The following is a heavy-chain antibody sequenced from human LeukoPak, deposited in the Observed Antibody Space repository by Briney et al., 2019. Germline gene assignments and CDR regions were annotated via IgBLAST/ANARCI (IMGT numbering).Heavy chain of an antibody. CDR3: AREGYDFWSGQSYGMDV. D-gene: IGHD3-3*01. Sequence: ASVKVSCEASGYTFTSYGISWVRQAPGQGLEWMGWISAYNGNTNYAQKLQGRVTMTTDTSTGTAYMELRSLRSDDTAVYYCAREGYDFWSGQSYGMDVWGQGTTVTVSS. V-gene: IGHV1-18*01. CDR1: GYTFTSYG. J-gene: IGHJ6*02. CDR2: ISAYNGNT.